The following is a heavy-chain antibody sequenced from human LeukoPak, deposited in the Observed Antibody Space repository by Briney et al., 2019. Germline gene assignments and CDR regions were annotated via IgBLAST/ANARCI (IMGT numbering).Heavy chain of an antibody. CDR3: ARDRKVRGPSRGYYYYGMDV. V-gene: IGHV4-30-4*01. D-gene: IGHD3-10*01. J-gene: IGHJ6*02. CDR1: GGSISSGDYY. CDR2: IYYSGST. Sequence: PSETLSLTCTVSGGSISSGDYYWSWIRQPPGKGLEWIGYIYYSGSTYYNPSLKSRVTMSVDTSKNQFSLRLSSVTAADTAVYYCARDRKVRGPSRGYYYYGMDVWGQGTTVTVSS.